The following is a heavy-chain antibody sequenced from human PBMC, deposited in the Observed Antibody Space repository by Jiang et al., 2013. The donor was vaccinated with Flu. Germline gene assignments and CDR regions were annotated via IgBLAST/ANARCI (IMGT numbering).Heavy chain of an antibody. V-gene: IGHV4-31*03. J-gene: IGHJ4*02. CDR3: ALTTQLLFGELLYGNYYFDY. CDR2: IYYSGST. CDR1: GGSISSGGYY. Sequence: GSGLVKPSQTLSLTCTVSGGSISSGGYYWSWIRQHPGKGLEWIGYIYYSGSTYYNPSLKSRVTISVDTSKNQFSLKLSSVTAADTAVYYCALTTQLLFGELLYGNYYFDYWGQGTLV. D-gene: IGHD3-10*01.